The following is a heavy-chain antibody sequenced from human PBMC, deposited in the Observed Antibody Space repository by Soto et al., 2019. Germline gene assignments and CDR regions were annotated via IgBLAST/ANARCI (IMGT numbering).Heavy chain of an antibody. D-gene: IGHD3-10*01. J-gene: IGHJ6*02. CDR3: AKDPYNEDYYYYGMDV. V-gene: IGHV3-23*01. Sequence: EVQLLESGGGLVQPGGSLRLSCAASGFTFSSYAMSWVRQAPGKGLEWVSAISGSGGSTYYADSVKGRFTISRDNSKNTLYLQMNSLRAEDTAVYYCAKDPYNEDYYYYGMDVWGQGTTVTVSS. CDR1: GFTFSSYA. CDR2: ISGSGGST.